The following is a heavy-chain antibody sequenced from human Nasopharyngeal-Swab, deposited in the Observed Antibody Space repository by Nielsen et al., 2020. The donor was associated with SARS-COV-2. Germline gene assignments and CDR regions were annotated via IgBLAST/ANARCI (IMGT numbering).Heavy chain of an antibody. CDR2: IYYSGST. CDR3: ARVRVFTFDY. CDR1: GGSISSGGYY. D-gene: IGHD3-10*01. V-gene: IGHV4-31*03. J-gene: IGHJ4*02. Sequence: SETLSLTCTVSGGSISSGGYYWSWIRQHPGKGLEWIGYIYYSGSTYYNPSLKSRVTISVDTSKNQFSLKLSSVPAADTAVYYCARVRVFTFDYWGQGTLVTVSS.